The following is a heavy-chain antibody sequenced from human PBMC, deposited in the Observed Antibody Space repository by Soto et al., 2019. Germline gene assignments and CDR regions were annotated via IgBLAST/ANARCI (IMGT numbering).Heavy chain of an antibody. Sequence: ESGGDLVKPGGSLRLSCASSGFTFSTYTMNWVRQAPGKGLEWVSSINGRGNYIYYAESVKGRFTISSDNAKNSLYLQMDRLRAYDTALYYCVREDGKVGTNSAFDYWGLGALVTVSS. V-gene: IGHV3-21*01. CDR1: GFTFSTYT. CDR3: VREDGKVGTNSAFDY. D-gene: IGHD1-26*01. CDR2: INGRGNYI. J-gene: IGHJ4*02.